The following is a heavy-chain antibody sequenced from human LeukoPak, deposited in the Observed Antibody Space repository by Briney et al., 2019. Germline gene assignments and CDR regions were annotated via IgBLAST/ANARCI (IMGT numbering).Heavy chain of an antibody. D-gene: IGHD1-26*01. V-gene: IGHV3-23*01. CDR1: GFTFNSYA. CDR2: ISGRGDST. J-gene: IGHJ4*02. Sequence: GGSLRLSCVASGFTFNSYAMSWVRQAPGKGLEWVSGISGRGDSTYYSDSVKGRFTISRDDSKNTLYLQMQSLTAEDTAVYYCAKDASGSYWYYFDYWGQGTLVTVSS. CDR3: AKDASGSYWYYFDY.